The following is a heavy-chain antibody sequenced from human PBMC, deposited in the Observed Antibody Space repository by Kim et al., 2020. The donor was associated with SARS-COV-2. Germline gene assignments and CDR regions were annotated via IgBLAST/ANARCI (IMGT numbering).Heavy chain of an antibody. J-gene: IGHJ4*02. V-gene: IGHV1-69*13. D-gene: IGHD6-13*01. CDR1: GGTFSSYA. CDR2: IIPIFGTA. CDR3: ARIRSGQLDRGSVEEY. Sequence: SVKVSCKASGGTFSSYAISWVRQAPGQGLEWMGGIIPIFGTANYAQKFQGRVTIIADESTSTAYMELSSLRSEDTAVYYCARIRSGQLDRGSVEEYWGQGTLVTVSS.